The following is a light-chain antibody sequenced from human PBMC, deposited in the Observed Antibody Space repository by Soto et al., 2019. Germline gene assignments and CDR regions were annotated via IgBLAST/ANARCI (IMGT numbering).Light chain of an antibody. CDR1: QSVSSSS. CDR2: GAS. J-gene: IGKJ2*01. Sequence: EIVLTQSPGTLSLSPGERATLPCRASQSVSSSSLTWYQQKPGPAPRLLIYGASTRATGIPDRFSGSGSGTDFSLPISRLEPEDFAVYYCLQFDISPLYTFGQGTK. CDR3: LQFDISPLYT. V-gene: IGKV3-20*01.